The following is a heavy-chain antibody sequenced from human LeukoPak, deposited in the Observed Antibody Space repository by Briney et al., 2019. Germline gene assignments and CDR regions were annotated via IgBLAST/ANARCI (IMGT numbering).Heavy chain of an antibody. J-gene: IGHJ3*02. D-gene: IGHD3-10*01. CDR3: ARGRLSRVVRGVIATPHAFDI. Sequence: EPSETLSLTCTVSGYSISSGYYWGWIRQPPGKGLEWIGSIYHSGSTYYNPSLKSRVTISVDTSKNQFSLKLSSVTAADTAVYYCARGRLSRVVRGVIATPHAFDIWGQGTMVTVSS. V-gene: IGHV4-38-2*02. CDR2: IYHSGST. CDR1: GYSISSGYY.